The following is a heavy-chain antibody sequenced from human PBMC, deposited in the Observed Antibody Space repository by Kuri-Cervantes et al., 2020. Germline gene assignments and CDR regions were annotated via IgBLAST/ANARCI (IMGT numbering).Heavy chain of an antibody. CDR1: GFTFSEKY. CDR3: AKAAGVWGDYFAYMDV. D-gene: IGHD4-17*01. V-gene: IGHV3-23*01. Sequence: GGSLRLSCAASGFTFSEKYMSWLRQAPGKGPEWVSYISDNGRSTYYADSVKGRFTISRDNSKNTLYLQMNSLRAEDTAVYYRAKAAGVWGDYFAYMDVWGKGTTVTVSS. J-gene: IGHJ6*04. CDR2: ISDNGRST.